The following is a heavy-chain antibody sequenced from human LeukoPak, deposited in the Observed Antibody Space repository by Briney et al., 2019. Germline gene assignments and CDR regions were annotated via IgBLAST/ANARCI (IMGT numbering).Heavy chain of an antibody. Sequence: ASVKVSCKASGYTFTNYYMHWVRQAPGQGLEWMGIINPSGGSTSYAQKFQGRVTMTRDTSTSTVYMELSSLRSEDTAVYYCARSSGWYYFDYWGQGTLVTVSS. V-gene: IGHV1-46*01. CDR2: INPSGGST. CDR1: GYTFTNYY. J-gene: IGHJ4*02. D-gene: IGHD6-19*01. CDR3: ARSSGWYYFDY.